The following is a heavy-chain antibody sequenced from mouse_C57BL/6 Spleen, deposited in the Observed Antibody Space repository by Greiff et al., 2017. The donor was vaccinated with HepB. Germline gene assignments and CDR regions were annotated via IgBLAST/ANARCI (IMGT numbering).Heavy chain of an antibody. J-gene: IGHJ3*01. CDR1: GFTFSSYA. CDR3: AREEYGNWFDY. CDR2: ISAGGSYT. D-gene: IGHD2-10*02. V-gene: IGHV5-4*01. Sequence: EVKLVESGGGLVKPGGSLKLSCAASGFTFSSYAMSWVRQTPEKGLEWVATISAGGSYTYYPDNVKGRSTITRDNAKNNVYLQISHLKSEDTAMYYCAREEYGNWFDYWGQETLVTVSA.